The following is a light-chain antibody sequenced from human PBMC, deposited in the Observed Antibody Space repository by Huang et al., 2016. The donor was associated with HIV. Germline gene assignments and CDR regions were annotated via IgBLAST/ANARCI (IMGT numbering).Light chain of an antibody. CDR1: RNIFYNSNKKNY. J-gene: IGKJ3*01. CDR3: QQYYTAPFT. CDR2: WAS. Sequence: DFLMTQSPDFLAVSLGERATINCRSSRNIFYNSNKKNYLAWYQQRPGQPPKLRFHWASTRESGVPDRVSGSGSETDFTLTISSLQAEDVAIYYCQQYYTAPFTFGPGTKVDI. V-gene: IGKV4-1*01.